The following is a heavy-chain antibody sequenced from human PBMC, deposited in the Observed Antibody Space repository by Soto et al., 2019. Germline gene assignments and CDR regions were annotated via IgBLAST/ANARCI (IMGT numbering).Heavy chain of an antibody. CDR3: TQFSGYEEFDP. J-gene: IGHJ5*02. V-gene: IGHV2-5*01. CDR1: GFSLTTSGVG. CDR2: IYWNDDK. D-gene: IGHD5-12*01. Sequence: SGPTLVNPTQTLTLTCTFSGFSLTTSGVGVGWIRQPPGRALEWLAVIYWNDDKRYSPSLKSRLTITKDTSKNQVVLTMTSMDPVDTATYYCTQFSGYEEFDPWGQGTLVTVSS.